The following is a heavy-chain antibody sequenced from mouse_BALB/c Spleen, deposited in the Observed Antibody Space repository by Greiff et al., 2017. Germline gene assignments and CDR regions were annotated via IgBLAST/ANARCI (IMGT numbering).Heavy chain of an antibody. Sequence: VQLKESGAELVRPGALVKLSCKASGFNIKDYYMHWVKQRPEQGLEWIGWIDPENGNTIYDPKFQGKASITADTSSNTAYLQLSSLTSEDTAVYYCASYYDYLDYWGQGTSVTVSS. CDR2: IDPENGNT. CDR1: GFNIKDYY. J-gene: IGHJ4*01. D-gene: IGHD2-4*01. CDR3: ASYYDYLDY. V-gene: IGHV14-1*02.